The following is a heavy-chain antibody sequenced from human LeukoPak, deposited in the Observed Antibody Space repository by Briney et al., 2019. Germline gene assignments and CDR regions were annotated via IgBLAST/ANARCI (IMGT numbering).Heavy chain of an antibody. Sequence: GGSLRLSCAASGFTFSSYWMSWVRQAPGKGLEWVANIKQDGSEKYYVDSVKGRFTISRDNAKNSLYLQMNSLRAEGTAVYYCARDGTYGDRYYFDYWGQGTLVTVSS. CDR3: ARDGTYGDRYYFDY. CDR2: IKQDGSEK. D-gene: IGHD4-17*01. J-gene: IGHJ4*02. CDR1: GFTFSSYW. V-gene: IGHV3-7*01.